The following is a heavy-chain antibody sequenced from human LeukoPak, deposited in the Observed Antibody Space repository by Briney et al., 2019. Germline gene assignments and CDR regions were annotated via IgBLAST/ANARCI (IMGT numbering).Heavy chain of an antibody. CDR2: ISSSSSSV. CDR1: GFIFGSFG. CDR3: ARDDGGALDVFDV. D-gene: IGHD4-23*01. Sequence: GGSLRLSCAASGFIFGSFGMNWVRQAPGKGLEWVSFISSSSSSVSYTDSVKGRFTISRDNAKNSLFLQMNGLRAEDTAVYYCARDDGGALDVFDVWGQGTMVTVSS. J-gene: IGHJ3*01. V-gene: IGHV3-21*01.